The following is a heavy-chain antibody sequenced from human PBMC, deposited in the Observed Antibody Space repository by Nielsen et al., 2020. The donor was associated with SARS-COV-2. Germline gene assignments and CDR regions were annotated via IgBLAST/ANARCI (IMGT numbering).Heavy chain of an antibody. J-gene: IGHJ6*02. CDR3: ARDLRYCSGGSCYGDGKEYYYYYGMDV. CDR2: ISSSSSYI. Sequence: GESLKISCAASGFTFSSYSMNWVRQAPGKGLEWVSSISSSSSYIYYADSVKGRFTISRDNAKNSLYLQMNSLRAEDTAVYYCARDLRYCSGGSCYGDGKEYYYYYGMDVWDQGTTVTVSS. V-gene: IGHV3-21*01. D-gene: IGHD2-15*01. CDR1: GFTFSSYS.